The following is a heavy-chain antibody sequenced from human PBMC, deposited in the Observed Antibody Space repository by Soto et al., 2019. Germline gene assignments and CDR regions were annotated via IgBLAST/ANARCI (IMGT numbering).Heavy chain of an antibody. J-gene: IGHJ6*02. V-gene: IGHV6-1*01. CDR1: GDSVSTNSAT. CDR3: ACIFSGGYSYGFYYYGMDV. D-gene: IGHD5-18*01. Sequence: SQTLSLTCAISGDSVSTNSATWDWIRQSPSRGLEWLGRTYYRSTWSYDYAVSVQGRITINPDTSNNQFSLHLSSVTAADTAVYYCACIFSGGYSYGFYYYGMDVWGPGTTVTVSS. CDR2: TYYRSTWSY.